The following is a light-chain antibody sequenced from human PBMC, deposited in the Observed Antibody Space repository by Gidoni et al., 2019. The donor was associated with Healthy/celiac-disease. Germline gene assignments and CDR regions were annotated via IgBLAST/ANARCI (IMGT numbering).Light chain of an antibody. J-gene: IGKJ1*01. V-gene: IGKV2-28*01. CDR3: MQALQTPWT. CDR2: LGS. CDR1: QSLLHSNGYNY. Sequence: DIVMTQSPLSLHFTPGEPASISCRSSQSLLHSNGYNYLDWYLQKPGQSPQLLIYLGSNRASGVPDRVSGSGSGTDFTLKISRVEAEDVGVYYCMQALQTPWTFGQGTKVEIK.